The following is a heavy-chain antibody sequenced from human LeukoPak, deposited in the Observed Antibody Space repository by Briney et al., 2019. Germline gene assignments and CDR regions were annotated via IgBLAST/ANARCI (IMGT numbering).Heavy chain of an antibody. J-gene: IGHJ6*03. D-gene: IGHD3-3*01. CDR1: GFTFSSYW. CDR3: ARTVNDFWSGYYPHYYYYYMDV. V-gene: IGHV3-7*01. CDR2: IKQDGSEK. Sequence: GGSLRLSCAASGFTFSSYWMSWVRPAPGKGLEWVANIKQDGSEKYYVDSVKGRFTISRDNAKNSLYLQMNSLRAEDTAVYYCARTVNDFWSGYYPHYYYYYMDVWGKGTTVTVSS.